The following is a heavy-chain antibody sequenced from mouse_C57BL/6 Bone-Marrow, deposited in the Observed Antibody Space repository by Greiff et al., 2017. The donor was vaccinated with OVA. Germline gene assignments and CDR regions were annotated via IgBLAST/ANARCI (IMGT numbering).Heavy chain of an antibody. CDR1: GYTFTNYW. D-gene: IGHD1-1*01. J-gene: IGHJ2*01. V-gene: IGHV1-63*01. CDR2: IYPGGGYT. Sequence: VQLQQSGAELVRPGTSVKMSCKASGYTFTNYWIGWAKQRPGHGLEWIGDIYPGGGYTNYNEKFKGKATLTADKSSSTAYMQFSSLTSEDSAIYYCARKGYGSFDYWGQGTTLTVSS. CDR3: ARKGYGSFDY.